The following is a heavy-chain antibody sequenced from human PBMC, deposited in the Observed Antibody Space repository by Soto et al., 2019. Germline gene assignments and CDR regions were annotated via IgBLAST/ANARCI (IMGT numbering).Heavy chain of an antibody. D-gene: IGHD3-16*01. CDR3: ARSEGEVGCFDY. Sequence: PSATLSLTCCVSSASRSSGYYWCLVRPPPGKGLECIGRIYHSGSRYYNPSIKSRVTISVDTSKSHFYLKLSYATAGDTAVYYCARSEGEVGCFDYRGQRRMVTVCS. CDR2: IYHSGSR. CDR1: SASRSSGYY. V-gene: IGHV4-38-2*01. J-gene: IGHJ4*02.